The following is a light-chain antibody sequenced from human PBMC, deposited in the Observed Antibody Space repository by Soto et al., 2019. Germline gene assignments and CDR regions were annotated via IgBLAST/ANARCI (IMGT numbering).Light chain of an antibody. Sequence: IVLTHSPGTLSFSPWERATLSFRASQSVSSSYLAWYQQTPGQAPRLLIYGASSRATGVPDRFSGSGSGTDFTLSISRLEPEDFAVYYCQQYSNLWTFGQGTKVDIK. J-gene: IGKJ1*01. V-gene: IGKV3-20*01. CDR2: GAS. CDR1: QSVSSSY. CDR3: QQYSNLWT.